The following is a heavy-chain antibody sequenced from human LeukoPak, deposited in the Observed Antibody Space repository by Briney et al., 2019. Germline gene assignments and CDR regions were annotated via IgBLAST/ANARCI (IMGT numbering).Heavy chain of an antibody. Sequence: PSETLSLTCAVYGGSFSGYYWSWIRQPPGKGLEWIGEINHSGSTNYNPSLKSRVTISVDTSKNQFSLKLSSVTAADTAVYYCARENVGIVATIRVYYFDYWGQGTLVTVSS. CDR1: GGSFSGYY. D-gene: IGHD5-12*01. V-gene: IGHV4-34*01. CDR3: ARENVGIVATIRVYYFDY. J-gene: IGHJ4*02. CDR2: INHSGST.